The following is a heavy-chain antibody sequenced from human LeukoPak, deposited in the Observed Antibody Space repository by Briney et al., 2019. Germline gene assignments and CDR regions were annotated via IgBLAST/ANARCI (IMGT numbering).Heavy chain of an antibody. Sequence: PSETLSLTCAVYGGSFSGYYWSWIRQPPGKGLEWIGEINHSGSTNYNPSLKSRVTISVDTSKNQFSLKLSSVTAADTAVYYCARLGSSTRYYYYYGMDVWGQGTTVTVSS. D-gene: IGHD2-2*01. CDR3: ARLGSSTRYYYYYGMDV. CDR2: INHSGST. CDR1: GGSFSGYY. V-gene: IGHV4-34*01. J-gene: IGHJ6*02.